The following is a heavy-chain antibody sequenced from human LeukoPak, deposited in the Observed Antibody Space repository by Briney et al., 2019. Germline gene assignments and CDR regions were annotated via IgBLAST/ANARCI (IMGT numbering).Heavy chain of an antibody. CDR1: GYTFTAYY. J-gene: IGHJ4*02. V-gene: IGHV1-2*02. Sequence: ASVKVSCKASGYTFTAYYMHWLRQAPGQALEWMGWINPNSGGTNYAQKLQGRVTMTRDTSISTAYMELSRLRSDDTAVYYCARDRVVVPAAFDYWGQGTLVTVSS. D-gene: IGHD2-2*01. CDR3: ARDRVVVPAAFDY. CDR2: INPNSGGT.